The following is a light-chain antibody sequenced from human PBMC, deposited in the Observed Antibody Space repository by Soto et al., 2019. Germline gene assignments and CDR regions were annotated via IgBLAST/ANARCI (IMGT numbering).Light chain of an antibody. Sequence: EIVLTQSPGTLSLSPGERATLSCRASQSVSSSYLAWYQQKPGQAPSLLIYGASRRATGIPDRFSGSGSGTDFTLTISRLEPEDFAVYYCQQYDSSPITFGQETRLESK. CDR3: QQYDSSPIT. V-gene: IGKV3-20*01. CDR1: QSVSSSY. CDR2: GAS. J-gene: IGKJ5*01.